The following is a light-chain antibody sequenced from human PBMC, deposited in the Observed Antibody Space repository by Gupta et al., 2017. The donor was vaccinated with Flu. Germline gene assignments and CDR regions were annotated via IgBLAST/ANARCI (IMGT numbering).Light chain of an antibody. J-gene: IGLJ2*01. Sequence: ITISCTGISSDVGGYDDVSWYQQHPGKAPKLMIYDVTNRPSGVSNRFSGSKSGNTASLTISGLQAEDEADYYCSAYITTTLDAAFGGGTKLTVL. V-gene: IGLV2-14*03. CDR2: DVT. CDR3: SAYITTTLDAA. CDR1: SSDVGGYDD.